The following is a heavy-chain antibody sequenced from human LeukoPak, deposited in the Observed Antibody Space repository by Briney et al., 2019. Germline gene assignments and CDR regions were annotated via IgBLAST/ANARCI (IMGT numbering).Heavy chain of an antibody. CDR2: IYYSGST. Sequence: SETLSLTCTVSGGSISSYYWSWIRQPPGKGLEWIGYIYYSGSTNYNPSLKSRVTIPVDTSKNQFSLKLSSVTAADTAVYYCARLDSMIVVFDLWGRGTLVTVSS. CDR1: GGSISSYY. J-gene: IGHJ2*01. D-gene: IGHD3-22*01. V-gene: IGHV4-59*01. CDR3: ARLDSMIVVFDL.